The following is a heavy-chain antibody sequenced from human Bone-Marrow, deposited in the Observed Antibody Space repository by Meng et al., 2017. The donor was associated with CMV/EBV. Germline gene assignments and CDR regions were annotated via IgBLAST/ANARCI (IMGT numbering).Heavy chain of an antibody. Sequence: ASVKVSCKASGYTFTGYYMHWVRQAPGQGLEWMGWINPNSGGTNYAQKFQGRVTMTRDTSISTAYMELSRLRSDDTAVYYCARVLKWLRFSEFDYWGQGTLVTVYS. D-gene: IGHD5-12*01. V-gene: IGHV1-2*02. J-gene: IGHJ4*02. CDR1: GYTFTGYY. CDR2: INPNSGGT. CDR3: ARVLKWLRFSEFDY.